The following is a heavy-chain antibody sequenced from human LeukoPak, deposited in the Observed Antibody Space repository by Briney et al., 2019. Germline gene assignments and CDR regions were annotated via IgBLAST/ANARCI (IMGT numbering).Heavy chain of an antibody. J-gene: IGHJ4*02. Sequence: GGSLRLSCAASGFTFNRYGMSWVRQAPGKGLEWVSAISGSGGTTYYADSVKGRFTISRDNSKNTLYLQINSLRAEDTAVYYCAKGYDYYGSGSYSHLRYWGQGTLVTVSS. D-gene: IGHD3-10*01. CDR3: AKGYDYYGSGSYSHLRY. CDR2: ISGSGGTT. V-gene: IGHV3-23*01. CDR1: GFTFNRYG.